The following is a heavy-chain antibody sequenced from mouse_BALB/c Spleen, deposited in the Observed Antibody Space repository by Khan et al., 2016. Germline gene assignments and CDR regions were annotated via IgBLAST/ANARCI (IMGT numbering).Heavy chain of an antibody. CDR2: IRLKSNNYAT. Sequence: QLEESGGGLVQPGGSMKLSCVASGFTFSNYWMNWVRQSPEKGLEWVAEIRLKSNNYATHYSESVKGRFTISRDDSKSSVYLQMNNLRAEDTGIYYGTTGFAYWGQGTLVTVSA. V-gene: IGHV6-6*02. J-gene: IGHJ3*01. CDR1: GFTFSNYW. CDR3: TTGFAY.